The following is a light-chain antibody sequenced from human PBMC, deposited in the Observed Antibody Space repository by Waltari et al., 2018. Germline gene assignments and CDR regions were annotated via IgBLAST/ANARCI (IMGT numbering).Light chain of an antibody. CDR1: QSVSSN. V-gene: IGKV3-15*01. CDR2: GAS. CDR3: QHSDT. Sequence: EIVMTQSPGTLSVSPGEKATLSCRASQSVSSNLACYQQKPGQSPRLLIYGASTRATGIPARFSGSGSETDFTLTISSLQSEDFAVYYCQHSDTFGQGTKLEIK. J-gene: IGKJ2*01.